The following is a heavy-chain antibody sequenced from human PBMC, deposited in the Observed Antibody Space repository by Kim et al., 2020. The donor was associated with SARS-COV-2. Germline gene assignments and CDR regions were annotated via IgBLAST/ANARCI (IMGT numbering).Heavy chain of an antibody. Sequence: GGSLRLSCAASGFTFSSYEMNWVRQAPGKGLEWVSYISSSGSTIYYADSVKGRFTISRDNAKNSLYLQMNSLRAEDTAVYYCATTMVRGSTRGPFDYWGQGTLVTVSS. D-gene: IGHD3-10*01. V-gene: IGHV3-48*03. CDR2: ISSSGSTI. J-gene: IGHJ4*02. CDR1: GFTFSSYE. CDR3: ATTMVRGSTRGPFDY.